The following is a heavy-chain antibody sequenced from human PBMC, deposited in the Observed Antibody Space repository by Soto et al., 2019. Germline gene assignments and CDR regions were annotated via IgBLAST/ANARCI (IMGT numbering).Heavy chain of an antibody. Sequence: SETLSLTCAFSGGSISSGGDSLSWIRKPPGKGLEWIGYIYHSGSTYYNPSLKSRVTISVDRSKNQFSLKLSSVTAADTAVYYCARENNVLPGGYFDYWGQGTLVTVSS. CDR2: IYHSGST. CDR3: ARENNVLPGGYFDY. V-gene: IGHV4-30-2*01. D-gene: IGHD3-10*01. J-gene: IGHJ4*02. CDR1: GGSISSGGDS.